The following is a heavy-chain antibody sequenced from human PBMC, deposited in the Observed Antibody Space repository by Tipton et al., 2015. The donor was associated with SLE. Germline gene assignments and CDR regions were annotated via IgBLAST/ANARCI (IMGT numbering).Heavy chain of an antibody. CDR1: GGSISSYY. CDR2: IYYRGST. J-gene: IGHJ4*01. Sequence: TLSLTCTVSGGSISSYYWSWIPQPPGKGLEGIGYIYYRGSTNYNHSLKSRVTISVDTSKNQFSLKLSSVTAADTAVYYCARDCYGGNSACFDFWGLGTLITISS. CDR3: ARDCYGGNSACFDF. D-gene: IGHD4-23*01. V-gene: IGHV4-59*01.